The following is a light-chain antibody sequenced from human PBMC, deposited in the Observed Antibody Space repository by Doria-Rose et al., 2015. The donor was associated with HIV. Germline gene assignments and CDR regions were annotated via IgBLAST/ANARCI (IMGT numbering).Light chain of an antibody. CDR1: QGITSN. V-gene: IGKV1-39*01. CDR2: TAT. CDR3: QQTYSFPYS. Sequence: DVQLTQSPSSLSASVGDRVTITCRASQGITSNLNWYQPKAGKAPKLLIFTATTLQSGVPSRFSGGGSGTDFTLTISSLQPEDFAAYYCQQTYSFPYSFGQGTKLDIE. J-gene: IGKJ2*01.